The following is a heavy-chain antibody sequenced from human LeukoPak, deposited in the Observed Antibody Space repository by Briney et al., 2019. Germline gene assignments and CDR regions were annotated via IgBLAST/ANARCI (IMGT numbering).Heavy chain of an antibody. V-gene: IGHV4-59*12. CDR2: IYYSGSA. CDR3: ARESNYYGSGTGWFDP. Sequence: SETLSLTCTVAGGSIISYDWSWIRQPPGKGLQWIVYIYYSGSAYYNPSLKSRVTISVDTSKNQFSLKLSSVTAADTAVYYCARESNYYGSGTGWFDPWGQGTLVTVSS. J-gene: IGHJ5*02. D-gene: IGHD3-10*01. CDR1: GGSIISYD.